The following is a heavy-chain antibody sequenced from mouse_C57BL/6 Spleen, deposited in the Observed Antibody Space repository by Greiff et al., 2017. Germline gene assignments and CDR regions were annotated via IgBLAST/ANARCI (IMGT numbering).Heavy chain of an antibody. J-gene: IGHJ4*01. V-gene: IGHV5-6*02. CDR3: ARRDSSGGDY. Sequence: DVKLVESGGDLVKPGGSLKLSCAASGFTFSSYGMSWVRQTPDKRLEWVATISSGGSYTYYPDSVKGRFTISRDNAKNTLYLQMSSLKSEDTAMYYCARRDSSGGDYWGQGTSVTVSS. CDR2: ISSGGSYT. CDR1: GFTFSSYG. D-gene: IGHD3-2*02.